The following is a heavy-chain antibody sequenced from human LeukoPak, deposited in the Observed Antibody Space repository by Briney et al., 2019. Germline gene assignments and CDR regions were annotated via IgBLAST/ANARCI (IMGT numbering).Heavy chain of an antibody. D-gene: IGHD5-24*01. CDR1: GYTFTGYY. V-gene: IGHV1-2*02. J-gene: IGHJ3*02. CDR3: ARVRDGYNDAYDI. Sequence: ASVKVSCKASGYTFTGYYMHWVRQAPGQGLEWMGWINPNSGGTNYAQKFQGRVTMTRDTSISTAYMELSRLRSDDTAVYYCARVRDGYNDAYDIWGQGTMVTVPS. CDR2: INPNSGGT.